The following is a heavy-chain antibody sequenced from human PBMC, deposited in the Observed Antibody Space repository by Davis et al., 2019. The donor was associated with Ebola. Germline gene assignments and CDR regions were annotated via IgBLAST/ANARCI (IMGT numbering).Heavy chain of an antibody. CDR1: GYTFTNYW. V-gene: IGHV5-51*01. J-gene: IGHJ4*02. D-gene: IGHD2-2*01. CDR3: ASQGHRVQYLIHDY. CDR2: IYPGDSHT. Sequence: GESLKISCKASGYTFTNYWIGWVRQMPGKGLELMGIIYPGDSHTRYSPSFQGQVTISADKSITTAYLQWSSLMASDTAIYYCASQGHRVQYLIHDYWGRGTLVTVSS.